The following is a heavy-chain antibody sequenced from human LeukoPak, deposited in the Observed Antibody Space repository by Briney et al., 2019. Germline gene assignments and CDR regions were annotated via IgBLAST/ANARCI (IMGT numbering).Heavy chain of an antibody. V-gene: IGHV3-48*03. J-gene: IGHJ4*02. Sequence: GGSLRLSCAASGFTFSSYEMNWVRQAPGKGLEWVSYISSSGSTTHYADSVKGRFTISRDNAKNSLYLQMNSLRAEDTAVYYCARAERWDYDFWSGSSGGPFDYWGQGTLVTVSS. CDR1: GFTFSSYE. D-gene: IGHD3-3*01. CDR3: ARAERWDYDFWSGSSGGPFDY. CDR2: ISSSGSTT.